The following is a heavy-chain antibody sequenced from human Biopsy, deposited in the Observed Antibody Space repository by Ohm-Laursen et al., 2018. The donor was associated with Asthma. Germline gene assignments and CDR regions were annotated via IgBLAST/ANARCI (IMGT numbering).Heavy chain of an antibody. J-gene: IGHJ2*01. Sequence: SDTLSLTCTVSGGSVSSGSYYWSWIQQPPGKGLAWVSYISYSGSTDYNPSLKSRLTISMDTSKNQFSLKLSSVTAADTAVYYCARVPTTLRYFDLWGRGTLVTVSS. V-gene: IGHV4-61*01. D-gene: IGHD2-15*01. CDR1: GGSVSSGSYY. CDR2: ISYSGST. CDR3: ARVPTTLRYFDL.